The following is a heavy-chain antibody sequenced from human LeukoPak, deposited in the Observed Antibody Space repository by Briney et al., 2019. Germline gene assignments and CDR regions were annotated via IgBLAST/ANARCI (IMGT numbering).Heavy chain of an antibody. CDR2: IWYDGSNK. Sequence: PGGSLRLSCAASGFTFSSYGMHWVRQAPGKGLEWVAVIWYDGSNKYYADSVRGRLTISRDNSKNTLYLQMNSLRAEDTAVYYCARAGMGGSHPADYWGQGTLVTVSS. V-gene: IGHV3-33*01. CDR3: ARAGMGGSHPADY. D-gene: IGHD1-26*01. CDR1: GFTFSSYG. J-gene: IGHJ4*02.